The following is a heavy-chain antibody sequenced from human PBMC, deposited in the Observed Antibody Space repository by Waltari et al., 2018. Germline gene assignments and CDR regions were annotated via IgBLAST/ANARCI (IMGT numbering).Heavy chain of an antibody. CDR3: ARLGIVGAGNWFDP. CDR1: GGSFSGYY. J-gene: IGHJ5*02. D-gene: IGHD1-26*01. CDR2: INHSGST. V-gene: IGHV4-34*01. Sequence: QVQLQQWGAGLLKPSETLSLTCAVYGGSFSGYYWSWIRQPPGKGLEWIGEINHSGSTNYNPSLKSRVTISVDTSKNQFSLKLSSVTAADTAVYYWARLGIVGAGNWFDPWGQGTLVTVSS.